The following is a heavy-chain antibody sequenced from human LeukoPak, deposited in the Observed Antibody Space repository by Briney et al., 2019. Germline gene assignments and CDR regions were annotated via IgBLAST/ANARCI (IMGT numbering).Heavy chain of an antibody. Sequence: PGGSPRLSCAASGFTFNYYWLTWVRQAPGKGLEWVANIQQDGSEKYYVDSVKGRFIISRDNAKNSLYLQMNSLRAEDTAVYYCARVRKLRTRGVMDPLDYWGQGILVTVSS. CDR1: GFTFNYYW. V-gene: IGHV3-7*01. CDR3: ARVRKLRTRGVMDPLDY. CDR2: IQQDGSEK. J-gene: IGHJ4*02. D-gene: IGHD3-10*01.